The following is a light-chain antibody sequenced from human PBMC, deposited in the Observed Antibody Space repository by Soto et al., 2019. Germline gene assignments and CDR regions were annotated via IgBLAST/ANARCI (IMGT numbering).Light chain of an antibody. CDR2: CSS. CDR1: QSVLYSSTNRIY. CDR3: QQYYSPPRT. J-gene: IGKJ2*01. V-gene: IGKV4-1*01. Sequence: DIVMTQSPDSLAVSLGERATINCTSSQSVLYSSTNRIYLAWYQQKPGQPSKLLLYCSSTRVSGVPDRFSCIVSGTDFTRTFSSLRAEDVSVYYCQQYYSPPRTFGQGTKLEIK.